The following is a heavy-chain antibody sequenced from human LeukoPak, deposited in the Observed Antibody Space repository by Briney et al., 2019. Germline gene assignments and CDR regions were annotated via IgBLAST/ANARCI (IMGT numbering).Heavy chain of an antibody. V-gene: IGHV4-59*01. D-gene: IGHD3-22*01. CDR1: GGSISSYY. Sequence: SETLSLTCTVSGGSISSYYWSWIRQPPGKGLEWIGYIYYSGSTNYNPSLKSRVTISVDTSKNQFSLKLSSVTAADTAVYYCARVLGYYDSSGYDNRFDPWGQGTLVTVSS. J-gene: IGHJ5*02. CDR3: ARVLGYYDSSGYDNRFDP. CDR2: IYYSGST.